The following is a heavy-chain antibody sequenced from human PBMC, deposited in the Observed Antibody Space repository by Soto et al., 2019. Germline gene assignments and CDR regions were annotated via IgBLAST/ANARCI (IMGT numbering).Heavy chain of an antibody. V-gene: IGHV4-39*02. D-gene: IGHD1-26*01. CDR2: IYYSGST. J-gene: IGHJ6*02. CDR3: AREGTIVGAALLLDGMDV. CDR1: GGSISSSSYY. Sequence: QLQLQESGPGLVKPSETLSLTCTVSGGSISSSSYYWGWIRQPPGKGLEWIGSIYYSGSTYYNPSLKSRVTISVDTSKNQFSLKLSSVTAADTAVYYCAREGTIVGAALLLDGMDVWGQGTTVTVSS.